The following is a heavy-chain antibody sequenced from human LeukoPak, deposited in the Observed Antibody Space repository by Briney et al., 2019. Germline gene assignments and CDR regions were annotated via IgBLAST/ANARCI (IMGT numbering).Heavy chain of an antibody. V-gene: IGHV4-61*01. CDR3: ARARTLRYFDWSLFLDY. D-gene: IGHD3-9*01. CDR2: IYYSGST. J-gene: IGHJ4*02. Sequence: PSETLSLTCTVSGYSISSGYYWGWIRQPPGKGLEWIEYIYYSGSTNYNPSLKSRVTISIDTSKNQLSLKLSSVTAADTAVYYCARARTLRYFDWSLFLDYWGQGTLVTVSS. CDR1: GYSISSGYY.